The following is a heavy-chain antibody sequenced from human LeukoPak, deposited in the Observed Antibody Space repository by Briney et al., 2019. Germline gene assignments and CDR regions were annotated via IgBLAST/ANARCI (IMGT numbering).Heavy chain of an antibody. Sequence: SVKVSCKASGGTFSSYTISWVRQAPGQGLEWMGGIIPIFGSAKYAQKFQGRVTMTADESTSTTYMELSSLRSEDTAVYYCARGYCSSTTCVGGFDPWGQGTLVTVSS. J-gene: IGHJ5*02. CDR3: ARGYCSSTTCVGGFDP. CDR2: IIPIFGSA. V-gene: IGHV1-69*13. CDR1: GGTFSSYT. D-gene: IGHD2-2*01.